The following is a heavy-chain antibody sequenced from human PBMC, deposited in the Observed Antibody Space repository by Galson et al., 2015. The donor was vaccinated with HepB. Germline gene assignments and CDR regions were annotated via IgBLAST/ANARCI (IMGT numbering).Heavy chain of an antibody. CDR1: GGSISSSSYY. CDR2: IYYSGST. CDR3: ARNPDVYGGNCFDY. J-gene: IGHJ4*02. D-gene: IGHD4-23*01. V-gene: IGHV4-39*07. Sequence: ETLSLTCTVSGGSISSSSYYWGWIRQPPGKGLEWIGSIYYSGSTYYNPSLKSRVTISVDTSKNQFSLKLSSVTAADTAVYYCARNPDVYGGNCFDYWGQGTLVTVSS.